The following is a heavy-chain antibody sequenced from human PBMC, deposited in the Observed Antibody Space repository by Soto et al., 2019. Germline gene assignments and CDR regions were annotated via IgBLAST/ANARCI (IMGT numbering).Heavy chain of an antibody. CDR3: AKDPRDYDFWSGYYRASYFDY. D-gene: IGHD3-3*01. V-gene: IGHV3-23*01. CDR2: ISGSGDKT. CDR1: GFTFSRFA. Sequence: GGSLRLCCAAAGFTFSRFAMGWVRQAPGKGLELISTISGSGDKTYYADSVKGRFTISRDNSKNTLYLQMNSLRAEDTAVYYCAKDPRDYDFWSGYYRASYFDYWGQGTLVTVSS. J-gene: IGHJ4*02.